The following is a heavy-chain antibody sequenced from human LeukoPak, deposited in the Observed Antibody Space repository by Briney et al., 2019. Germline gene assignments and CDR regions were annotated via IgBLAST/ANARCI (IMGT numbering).Heavy chain of an antibody. CDR3: AKDPISIVGASSAWFDP. D-gene: IGHD1-26*01. CDR1: GFTVSSNY. V-gene: IGHV3-9*01. Sequence: GGSLRLSCATSGFTVSSNYMTWVRQAPGKGLEWVSGISWNSGSIGYADSVKGRFTISRDNAKNSLYLQMNSLRAEDTALYYCAKDPISIVGASSAWFDPWGQGTLVTVSS. J-gene: IGHJ5*02. CDR2: ISWNSGSI.